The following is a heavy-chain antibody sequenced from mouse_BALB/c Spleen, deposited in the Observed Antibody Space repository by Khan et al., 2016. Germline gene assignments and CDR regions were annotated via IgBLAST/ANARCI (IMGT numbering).Heavy chain of an antibody. CDR3: ASSTPFAY. J-gene: IGHJ3*01. Sequence: QVQLLQSGAELVRPGSSVKISCKASGFTFSNYWMNWVKQRPGKGLEWMGQIYPGDGDTNYNEKFKGQFTLTADKSSSTAYMQLSSLTSENSAVYCYASSTPFAYWGQGTLVTVSA. CDR2: IYPGDGDT. V-gene: IGHV1-80*01. CDR1: GFTFSNYW.